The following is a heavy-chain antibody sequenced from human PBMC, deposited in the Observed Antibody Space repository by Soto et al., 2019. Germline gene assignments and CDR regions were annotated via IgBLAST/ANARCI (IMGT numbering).Heavy chain of an antibody. Sequence: SLTCAVSGGSISSSNWWSWVRQPPGKGLEWIGEIYHSGSTNYNPSLKSRVTISVDKSKNQFSLKLSSVTAADTAVYYCARRPSSGWYYYSMDVWGQGTTVTVSS. CDR2: IYHSGST. J-gene: IGHJ6*02. D-gene: IGHD6-19*01. CDR3: ARRPSSGWYYYSMDV. CDR1: GGSISSSNW. V-gene: IGHV4-4*02.